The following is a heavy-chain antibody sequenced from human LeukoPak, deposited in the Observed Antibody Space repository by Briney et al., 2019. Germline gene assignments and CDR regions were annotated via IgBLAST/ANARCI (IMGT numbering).Heavy chain of an antibody. CDR1: GGSFSGYY. CDR2: INHSGST. J-gene: IGHJ4*02. Sequence: SETLSLTCGVYGGSFSGYYWNWIRQPPGKGLEWIGEINHSGSTNYNPSLKSRVTISVDTSKNQFSLKLSSVTAADTAVYYCARGATYYDFWSGYSKFDYWGQGTLVTVSS. D-gene: IGHD3-3*01. V-gene: IGHV4-34*01. CDR3: ARGATYYDFWSGYSKFDY.